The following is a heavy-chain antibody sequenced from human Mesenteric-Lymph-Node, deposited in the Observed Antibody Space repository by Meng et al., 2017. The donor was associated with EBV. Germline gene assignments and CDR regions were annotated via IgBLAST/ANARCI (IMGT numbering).Heavy chain of an antibody. J-gene: IGHJ4*02. D-gene: IGHD3-10*01. CDR1: GGSFTDHY. V-gene: IGHV4-34*01. CDR2: INHSGGT. Sequence: VQRLEWGEGLLKPSGTLSLTCADYGGSFTDHYWTWIRQPPGKGLEWIAEINHSGGTNYNLSLKNRVTISIALSKNHFSLKVSSVTAADTAVYYCARSSYGSGSYSPFDFWGEGNLVTVSS. CDR3: ARSSYGSGSYSPFDF.